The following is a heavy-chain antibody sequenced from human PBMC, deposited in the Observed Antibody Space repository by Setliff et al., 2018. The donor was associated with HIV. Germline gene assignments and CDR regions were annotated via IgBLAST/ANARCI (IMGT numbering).Heavy chain of an antibody. Sequence: ASVKVSCKASGYRFISYGITWVRQAPGQGPEWMGYMSVYNAKADYAQKFRGRVTMTTDTSTSTVYMELRSLTSDDTAVYYCARGVGATSAQHWGQGTLVTVSS. J-gene: IGHJ1*01. CDR1: GYRFISYG. CDR3: ARGVGATSAQH. V-gene: IGHV1-18*01. CDR2: MSVYNAKA. D-gene: IGHD1-26*01.